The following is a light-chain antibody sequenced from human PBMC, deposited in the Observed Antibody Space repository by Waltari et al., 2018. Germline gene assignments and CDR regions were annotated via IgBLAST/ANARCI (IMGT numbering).Light chain of an antibody. CDR3: QQFNSYPFT. CDR2: DAS. V-gene: IGKV1-13*02. Sequence: AIQLTQSPSSLSASAGDRVPITCRASQGISSALAWYQQKPGKAPKLLIYDASRLESGVPSRLSGSGSGTDFTLTISSLQPEDFATYYCQQFNSYPFTCGPGTKVDIK. J-gene: IGKJ3*01. CDR1: QGISSA.